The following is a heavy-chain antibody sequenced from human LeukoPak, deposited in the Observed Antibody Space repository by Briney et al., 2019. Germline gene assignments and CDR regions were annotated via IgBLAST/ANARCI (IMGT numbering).Heavy chain of an antibody. V-gene: IGHV4-38-2*02. D-gene: IGHD3-22*01. J-gene: IGHJ4*02. CDR3: ASYYYDSSGYYFDY. CDR1: GYSISSGYY. CDR2: IYHSGST. Sequence: PSETLSLTCTVSGYSISSGYYWGWIRQPPGKGLEWIGSIYHSGSTYYNPSLKSRVTISVDTAKNQFSLQLSSVTAADTAVYYCASYYYDSSGYYFDYWGQGTLVTVSS.